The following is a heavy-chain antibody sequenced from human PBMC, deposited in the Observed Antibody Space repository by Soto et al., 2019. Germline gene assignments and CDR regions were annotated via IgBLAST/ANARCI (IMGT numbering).Heavy chain of an antibody. CDR3: ARDGKGSGWSEYFQH. CDR1: GFTVSSNY. V-gene: IGHV3-53*04. D-gene: IGHD6-19*01. J-gene: IGHJ1*01. CDR2: IYSGGST. Sequence: EVQLVESGGGLVQPGGSLRLSCAASGFTVSSNYMSWVRQAPGKGLEWVSVIYSGGSTYYADSVKGRFTISRHNSKNTLYLQMNSLRAEDTAVYYCARDGKGSGWSEYFQHWGQGTLVTVSS.